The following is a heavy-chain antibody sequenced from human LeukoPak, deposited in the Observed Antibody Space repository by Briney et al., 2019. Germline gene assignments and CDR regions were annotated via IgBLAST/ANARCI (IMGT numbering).Heavy chain of an antibody. CDR2: ISYDGSDE. Sequence: GGSLRLSCAASGFTFSNYAMHWVRQAPGKGLERVAVISYDGSDEYYAGSVKGRVAISRDNSKNTVFLQVNSLRAEDTAVYYCARGGDVYGDSYSDYWGQGTQVTVSS. J-gene: IGHJ4*02. D-gene: IGHD2-21*02. CDR3: ARGGDVYGDSYSDY. CDR1: GFTFSNYA. V-gene: IGHV3-30*09.